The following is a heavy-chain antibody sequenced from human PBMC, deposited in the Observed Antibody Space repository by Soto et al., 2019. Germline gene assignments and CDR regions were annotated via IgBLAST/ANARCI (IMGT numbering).Heavy chain of an antibody. J-gene: IGHJ4*02. Sequence: ASVKVSCKASGYTFTSYGISWVRQAPGQGLEWMGWISAYNGNTNYAQKLQGRVTMTTDTSTSTAYMELRSLRSDDTAVYYCARSTLWFGDQYYFDYWGQGTLVTVSS. CDR1: GYTFTSYG. CDR2: ISAYNGNT. D-gene: IGHD3-10*01. V-gene: IGHV1-18*01. CDR3: ARSTLWFGDQYYFDY.